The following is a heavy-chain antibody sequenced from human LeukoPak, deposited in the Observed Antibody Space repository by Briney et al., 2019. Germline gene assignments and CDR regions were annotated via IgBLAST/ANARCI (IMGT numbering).Heavy chain of an antibody. V-gene: IGHV1-69*04. CDR2: IIPILGIA. CDR3: AGDPTSGAPVNWFDP. D-gene: IGHD3-16*01. CDR1: GGTFSSYA. Sequence: GASVKVSCKASGGTFSSYAISWVRQAPEQGLEWMGRIIPILGIANYAQKFQGRVTITADKSTSTAYMELSSLRSEDTAVYYCAGDPTSGAPVNWFDPWGQGTLVTVSS. J-gene: IGHJ5*02.